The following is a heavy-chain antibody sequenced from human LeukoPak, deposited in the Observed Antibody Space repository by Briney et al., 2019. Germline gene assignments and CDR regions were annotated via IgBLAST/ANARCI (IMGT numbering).Heavy chain of an antibody. V-gene: IGHV1-18*01. CDR1: GYTFTNYG. D-gene: IGHD1-14*01. CDR2: ISVHQSNT. CDR3: ARSDLSTITAGPFEY. J-gene: IGHJ4*02. Sequence: RASVTVFCKASGYTFTNYGITWVRQAPGQGLEGMGLISVHQSNTKYAHNFHGTLTMTIATSTSTAYIDLRSLRSDDTAIYFCARSDLSTITAGPFEYWGQGTLVAVSS.